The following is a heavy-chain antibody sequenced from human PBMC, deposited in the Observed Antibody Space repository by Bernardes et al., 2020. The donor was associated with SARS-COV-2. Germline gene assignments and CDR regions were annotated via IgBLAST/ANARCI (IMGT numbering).Heavy chain of an antibody. CDR3: SRLPLTKWLVKGGWFDP. CDR1: GFTFRMYL. V-gene: IGHV3-7*01. CDR2: IQQAGGEQ. D-gene: IGHD6-19*01. Sequence: GGSLRLSCAASGFTFRMYLMTWVRQAPGKGLEWVANIQQAGGEQYYVDSVKGRFTISRDNAKNSLYLQMNSLRAEDTAGYYCSRLPLTKWLVKGGWFDPWGQGALVTVYS. J-gene: IGHJ5*02.